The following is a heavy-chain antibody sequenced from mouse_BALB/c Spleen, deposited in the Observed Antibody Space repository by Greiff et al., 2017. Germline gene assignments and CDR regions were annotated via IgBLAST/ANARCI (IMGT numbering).Heavy chain of an antibody. V-gene: IGHV5-17*02. CDR2: ISSGSSTI. Sequence: EVMLVESGGGLVQPGGSRKLSCAASGFTFSSFGMHWVRQAPEKGLEWVAYISSGSSTIYYADTVKGRFTISRDNPKNTLFLQMTSLRSEDTAMYYCARSEVRRGGVDYWGQGTTLTVSS. J-gene: IGHJ2*01. CDR1: GFTFSSFG. D-gene: IGHD2-14*01. CDR3: ARSEVRRGGVDY.